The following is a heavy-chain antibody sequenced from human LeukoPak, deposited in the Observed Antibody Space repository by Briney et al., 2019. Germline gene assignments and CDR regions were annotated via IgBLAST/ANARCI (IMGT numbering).Heavy chain of an antibody. Sequence: PSETLSLTCTVSGGSISSSSYYWGWIRQPPGKGLEWIGYIYDSGSPYYNPSLESRVTISVDRSKNQFSLKLSSVTAADSAVYYCARDQGQLVRSLDPWGQGTLVTVSS. CDR3: ARDQGQLVRSLDP. CDR2: IYDSGSP. D-gene: IGHD6-13*01. J-gene: IGHJ5*02. CDR1: GGSISSSSYY. V-gene: IGHV4-39*07.